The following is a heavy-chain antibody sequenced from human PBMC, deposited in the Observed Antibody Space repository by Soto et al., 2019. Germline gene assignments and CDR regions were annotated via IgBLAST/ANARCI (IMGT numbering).Heavy chain of an antibody. V-gene: IGHV4-39*01. Sequence: QVQLQESGPGLVNPSETLSLTCTVSGGSVTSSTSSWAWVRQPPGKGLHWIGTIFYGHGTYYNPSLESRVTISLDTAKIQFSRELTSVTAADTAVYYSARQPTGYPNWFDAWGRGILVIVSS. D-gene: IGHD3-9*01. CDR2: IFYGHGT. CDR3: ARQPTGYPNWFDA. J-gene: IGHJ5*02. CDR1: GGSVTSSTSS.